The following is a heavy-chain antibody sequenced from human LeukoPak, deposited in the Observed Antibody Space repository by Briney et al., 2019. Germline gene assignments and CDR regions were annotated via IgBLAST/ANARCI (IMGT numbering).Heavy chain of an antibody. D-gene: IGHD4-17*01. CDR1: GGSISSSSYY. CDR3: ARDSTVTGAGLCDY. J-gene: IGHJ4*02. CDR2: IYYSGST. V-gene: IGHV4-39*02. Sequence: SETLSLTCTVSGGSISSSSYYWGWIRQPPGKGLEWIGSIYYSGSTYYNPSLKSRVTISVDTSKNQFSLKLSSVTAEDTAVYYCARDSTVTGAGLCDYWGQGTLVTVSS.